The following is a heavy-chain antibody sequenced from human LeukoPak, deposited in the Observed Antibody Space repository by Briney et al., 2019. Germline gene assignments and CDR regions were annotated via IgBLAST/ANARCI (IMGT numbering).Heavy chain of an antibody. V-gene: IGHV4-4*02. J-gene: IGHJ4*02. D-gene: IGHD3-10*01. CDR1: GGSISSSNW. CDR3: TGNCYGSGSYADFDY. CDR2: IYHSGTA. Sequence: SETLSLTCAVSGGSISSSNWWSWVRQPPGKGLEWIGEIYHSGTANYNPSLKSRVTISVDKSKNQFSLKLSSVTAADTAVYYCTGNCYGSGSYADFDYWGQGTLVTVSS.